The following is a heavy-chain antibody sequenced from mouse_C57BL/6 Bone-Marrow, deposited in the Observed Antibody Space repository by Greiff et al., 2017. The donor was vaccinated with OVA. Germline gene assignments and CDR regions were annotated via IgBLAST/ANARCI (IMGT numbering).Heavy chain of an antibody. J-gene: IGHJ2*01. Sequence: VQLQQPGAELVKPGASVKLSCKASGYTFTSYWMQWVKQRPGQGLEWIGEIDPSDRYTNYNQKFKGKATLPVDTSSSTAYMQLSSLTSEDSAVYYCARNHYGSSYPYFDYWGQGTTLTVSS. CDR1: GYTFTSYW. CDR2: IDPSDRYT. D-gene: IGHD1-1*01. V-gene: IGHV1-50*01. CDR3: ARNHYGSSYPYFDY.